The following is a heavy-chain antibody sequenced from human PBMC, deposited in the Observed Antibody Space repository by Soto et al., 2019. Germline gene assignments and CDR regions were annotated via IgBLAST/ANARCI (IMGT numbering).Heavy chain of an antibody. Sequence: EVQLLESGGDLVQPGGSLRLSCAASGFTFSNYAMSWVRQAPGTGLEWVSLIRGGGGPTNYADSVKGRFTVSRDNSNNMLFLQMSSLRADDTAVYYCVKDFRVGYDWTHDWGQGTLVTVSS. CDR2: IRGGGGPT. V-gene: IGHV3-23*01. CDR3: VKDFRVGYDWTHD. CDR1: GFTFSNYA. D-gene: IGHD5-12*01. J-gene: IGHJ4*02.